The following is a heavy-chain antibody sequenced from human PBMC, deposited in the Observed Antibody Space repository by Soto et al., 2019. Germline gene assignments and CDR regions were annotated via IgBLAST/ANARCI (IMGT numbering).Heavy chain of an antibody. CDR2: IKQDGSEK. CDR3: ARDNIVVVPAAIRHFDY. J-gene: IGHJ4*02. D-gene: IGHD2-2*01. Sequence: GGSLRLSCAASGFTFSSYWMSWVRQAPGKGLEWVANIKQDGSEKYYVDSVKGRFTISRDNAKNSLYLQMNSLRAEDTAVYYWARDNIVVVPAAIRHFDYWGQGTLVTVSS. CDR1: GFTFSSYW. V-gene: IGHV3-7*01.